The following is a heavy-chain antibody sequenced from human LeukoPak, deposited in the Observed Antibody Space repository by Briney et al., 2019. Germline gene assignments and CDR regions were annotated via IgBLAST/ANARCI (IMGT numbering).Heavy chain of an antibody. CDR3: ASISVGTNWFDP. J-gene: IGHJ5*02. Sequence: SQTLSLTCTVSGGSISSGGYYWSWIRQHPGKGLEYIGYIYYSGSTYYNPSLKSRVTISMDTSKNQFSLKVNSVTAADTAVYYCASISVGTNWFDPWGQGTPVTVSS. V-gene: IGHV4-31*03. CDR2: IYYSGST. CDR1: GGSISSGGYY. D-gene: IGHD1-1*01.